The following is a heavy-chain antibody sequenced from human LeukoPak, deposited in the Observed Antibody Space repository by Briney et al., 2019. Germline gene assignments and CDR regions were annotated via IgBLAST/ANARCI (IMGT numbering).Heavy chain of an antibody. CDR1: GYTFTSYG. J-gene: IGHJ4*02. CDR3: AKAHYSVAAAGMSDD. D-gene: IGHD6-13*01. Sequence: ASVKVSCKASGYTFTSYGINWVRQAPGQGLEWMGWISAYNGNTNYAQKFQGRVTMTTDTSTSTAYMELRSLRSDDTAVYYCAKAHYSVAAAGMSDDWGQGTLVTVSS. V-gene: IGHV1-18*01. CDR2: ISAYNGNT.